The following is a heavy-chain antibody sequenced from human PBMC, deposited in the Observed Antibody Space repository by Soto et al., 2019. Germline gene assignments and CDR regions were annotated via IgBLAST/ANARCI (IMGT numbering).Heavy chain of an antibody. CDR1: GYTFTGYY. CDR2: IHPKSGGT. J-gene: IGHJ3*02. CDR3: ARATVVTDDAFDI. V-gene: IGHV1-2*02. Sequence: ASVKVSCKASGYTFTGYYMHWVRQAPGQGLEWMGWIHPKSGGTNYAQKFQGRVTMTRDTSISTAYMERSRLRSDDTAVYYCARATVVTDDAFDIWGQGTMVTVSS. D-gene: IGHD4-17*01.